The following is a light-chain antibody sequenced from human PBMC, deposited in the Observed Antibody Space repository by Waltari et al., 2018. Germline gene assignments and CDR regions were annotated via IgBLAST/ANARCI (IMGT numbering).Light chain of an antibody. V-gene: IGKV1-5*03. CDR1: QNINIW. CDR3: QQYSIYSWT. CDR2: KAS. J-gene: IGKJ1*01. Sequence: IQLTQSPSNLSASVGDSVTITCRASQNINIWLAWYQQKPGKAPNLLIYKASSLESGVPSRFSGGGSGTEFTLTISSLQPDDFATYYCQQYSIYSWTFGQGTKVEVK.